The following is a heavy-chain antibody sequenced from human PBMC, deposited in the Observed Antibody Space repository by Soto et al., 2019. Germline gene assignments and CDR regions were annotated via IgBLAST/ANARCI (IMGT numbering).Heavy chain of an antibody. Sequence: ASVKVSCKASGYTFTCYYMQWVRQAPGQGLEWMGIINPSGGSTSYAQKFQGRVTMTRDTSTSTVYMELSSLRSEDTAVYYCAILGYSYYFDYWGQGTLVTVSS. V-gene: IGHV1-46*03. D-gene: IGHD4-4*01. J-gene: IGHJ4*02. CDR1: GYTFTCYY. CDR2: INPSGGST. CDR3: AILGYSYYFDY.